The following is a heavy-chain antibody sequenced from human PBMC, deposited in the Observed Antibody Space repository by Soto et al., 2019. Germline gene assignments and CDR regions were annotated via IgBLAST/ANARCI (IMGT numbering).Heavy chain of an antibody. CDR3: ARVRGSYSAFDS. CDR1: GFTFSSYA. D-gene: IGHD1-26*01. CDR2: IKPDGSEK. J-gene: IGHJ4*02. Sequence: VGSVRLSCAASGFTFSSYAMSWVRQAAGKGLEWVANIKPDGSEKHYVDSLKGRFTISRDNAKNSLYLQTNGLRAEDTAVYYCARVRGSYSAFDSWGPGTLVTVSS. V-gene: IGHV3-7*03.